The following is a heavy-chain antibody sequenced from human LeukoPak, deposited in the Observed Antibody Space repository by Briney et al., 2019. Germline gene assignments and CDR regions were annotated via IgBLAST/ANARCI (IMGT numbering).Heavy chain of an antibody. J-gene: IGHJ4*01. Sequence: PGGSLRLSCVLSEFNLWSDGTQGVRQAPGKGLVWVSRIFTDGTTTSYADSVKGRFTISRDNAKNTLYLQMNSLRAEDMAVYYCASALPRAVTLAYWGQGTLVTVSP. CDR1: EFNLWSDG. CDR3: ASALPRAVTLAY. D-gene: IGHD4-17*01. V-gene: IGHV3-74*01. CDR2: IFTDGTTT.